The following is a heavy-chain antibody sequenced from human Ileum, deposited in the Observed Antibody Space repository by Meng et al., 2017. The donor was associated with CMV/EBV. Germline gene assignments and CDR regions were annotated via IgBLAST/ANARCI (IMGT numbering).Heavy chain of an antibody. CDR2: TAYRSTWDY. CDR3: ARESELLRFDP. V-gene: IGHV6-1*01. D-gene: IGHD6-6*01. J-gene: IGHJ5*02. Sequence: QIQLRQSGPGLVKPAQTLSLTCDISGYSVSTNNFDWDWNRPSQLIGLEWLGRTAYRSTWDYQYSASVDSRIIISPDKSTNQFFLHLRSVNPEDKAISYCARESELLRFDPWGQGTLVTVSS. CDR1: GYSVSTNNFD.